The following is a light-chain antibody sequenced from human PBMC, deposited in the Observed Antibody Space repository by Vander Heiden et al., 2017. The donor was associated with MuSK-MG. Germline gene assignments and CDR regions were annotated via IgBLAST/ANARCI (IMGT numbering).Light chain of an antibody. CDR2: ANF. Sequence: QSLLTQPPSVSTAPGQRVTISCTGSRSNIGAGYDVHWYQQLPGTSPKLLIYANFNRPSGVPDRFSGSNSGTSASLAITGLQAEDEADYFCQSFDSSLSAVVFGGGTKL. V-gene: IGLV1-40*01. J-gene: IGLJ2*01. CDR3: QSFDSSLSAVV. CDR1: RSNIGAGYD.